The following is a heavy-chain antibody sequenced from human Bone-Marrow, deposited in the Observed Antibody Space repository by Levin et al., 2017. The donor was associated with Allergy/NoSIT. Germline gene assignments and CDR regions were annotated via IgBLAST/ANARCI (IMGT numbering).Heavy chain of an antibody. J-gene: IGHJ4*02. CDR2: FDPEHGKT. V-gene: IGHV1-24*01. Sequence: GASVKVSCKVSGYTLSEVSVHWVRHFPGKGLEWMGGFDPEHGKTFYAQKFQGRVTMTEDTSTDTAYMDLSSLSSEDTAVYFCATGGDCARGVCFPLYFDYWGQGAQVIVSS. D-gene: IGHD2-8*02. CDR3: ATGGDCARGVCFPLYFDY. CDR1: GYTLSEVS.